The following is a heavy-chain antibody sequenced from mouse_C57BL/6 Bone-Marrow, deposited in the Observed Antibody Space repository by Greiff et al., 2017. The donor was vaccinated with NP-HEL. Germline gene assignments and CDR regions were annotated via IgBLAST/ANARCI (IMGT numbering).Heavy chain of an antibody. Sequence: QVQQSGAELVRPGASVKLSCTASGFNIKDDYMHWVKQRPEQGLEWIGWIDPENGDTEYASKFQGKATITADTSSNTAYLQLSSLTSEDTAVYYCTTGYYGSSAWFAYWGQGTLVTVSA. J-gene: IGHJ3*01. CDR1: GFNIKDDY. V-gene: IGHV14-4*01. CDR2: IDPENGDT. CDR3: TTGYYGSSAWFAY. D-gene: IGHD1-1*01.